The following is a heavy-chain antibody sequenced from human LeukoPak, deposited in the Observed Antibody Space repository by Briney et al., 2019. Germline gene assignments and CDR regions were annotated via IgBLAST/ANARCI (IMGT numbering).Heavy chain of an antibody. CDR3: AKRQPYYFDY. V-gene: IGHV3-23*01. CDR1: GFTFSSYG. D-gene: IGHD1-1*01. CDR2: ISISGDST. J-gene: IGHJ4*02. Sequence: GGSLRLSCAASGFTFSSYGMSWVRQAPGKGLEWVSGISISGDSTYYADSVKGRFTISRDNSKNTLYLQMNSLRADDTAIYYCAKRQPYYFDYWGQGTLVTVSS.